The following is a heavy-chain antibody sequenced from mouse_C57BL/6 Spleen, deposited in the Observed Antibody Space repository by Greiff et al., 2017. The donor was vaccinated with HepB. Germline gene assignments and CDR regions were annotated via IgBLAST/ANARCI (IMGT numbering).Heavy chain of an antibody. Sequence: QVQLQQSGAELVKPGASVKVSCKASGYTFTSYWMHWVKQRPGQGLEWIGRIHPSDSDTNYNQKFKGKATLTVDKSSSTAYMQLSSLTSEDSAVYYCAISSITTVVATPWFAYWGQGTLVTVSA. V-gene: IGHV1-74*01. D-gene: IGHD1-1*01. CDR3: AISSITTVVATPWFAY. CDR1: GYTFTSYW. CDR2: IHPSDSDT. J-gene: IGHJ3*01.